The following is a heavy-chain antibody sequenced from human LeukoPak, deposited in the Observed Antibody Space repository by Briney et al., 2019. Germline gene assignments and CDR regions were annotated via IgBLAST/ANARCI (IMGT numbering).Heavy chain of an antibody. D-gene: IGHD2-15*01. CDR2: ICTSGST. CDR1: GGSISSYY. V-gene: IGHV4-4*07. CDR3: ARDNYCSGGICEVPFDP. Sequence: PSETQSLTCTVSGGSISSYYWSWIRQPAGKGLEWIGRICTSGSTNYNPSLKSRVTMSVDTSKNQFSLKLSSVTAADTAVYYCARDNYCSGGICEVPFDPWGQGTLVTVSS. J-gene: IGHJ5*02.